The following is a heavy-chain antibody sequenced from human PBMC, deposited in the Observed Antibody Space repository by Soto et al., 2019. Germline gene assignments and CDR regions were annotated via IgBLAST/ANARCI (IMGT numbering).Heavy chain of an antibody. D-gene: IGHD3-10*01. V-gene: IGHV3-23*01. CDR3: GSGSYSPYYYYSGMDV. CDR2: ISGSGGST. Sequence: PGGSLRLSCAASGFTFSSYAMSWVRQAPGKGLEWVSAISGSGGSTYYADSVKGRFTISRDNSKNTLYLQMNSLRAEDTAVYYCGSGSYSPYYYYSGMDVCGQGTTVTVSS. J-gene: IGHJ6*02. CDR1: GFTFSSYA.